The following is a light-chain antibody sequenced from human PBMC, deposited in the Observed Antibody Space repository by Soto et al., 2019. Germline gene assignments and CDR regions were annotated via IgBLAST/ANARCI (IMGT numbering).Light chain of an antibody. Sequence: DIHLTQSPSLLSASVGDRVTITCRASQGISQYVAWYQQKPGKAPKLLIYAASSLQSGVPSRFSGSESGTDFTLTISSLQPKDCAIYFCQQANSFPITFGQGTRLEIK. V-gene: IGKV1-9*01. CDR3: QQANSFPIT. J-gene: IGKJ5*01. CDR1: QGISQY. CDR2: AAS.